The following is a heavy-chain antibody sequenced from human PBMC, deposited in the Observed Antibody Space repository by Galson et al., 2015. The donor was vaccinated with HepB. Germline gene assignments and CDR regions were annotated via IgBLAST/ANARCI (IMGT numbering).Heavy chain of an antibody. J-gene: IGHJ4*02. D-gene: IGHD5-24*01. CDR2: IYYSGST. V-gene: IGHV4-39*07. CDR1: GGSISSSSYY. Sequence: LSLTCTVSGGSISSSSYYWGWIRQPPGKGLEWIGSIYYSGSTYYNPSLKSRVTISVDTSKNQFSLKLSSVTAADTAVYYCARVDSVGMAIRNHLFDYWGQGTLVTVSS. CDR3: ARVDSVGMAIRNHLFDY.